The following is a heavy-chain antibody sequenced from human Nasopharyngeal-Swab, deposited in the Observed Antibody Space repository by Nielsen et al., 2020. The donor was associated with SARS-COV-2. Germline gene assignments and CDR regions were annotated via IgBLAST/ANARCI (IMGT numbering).Heavy chain of an antibody. CDR3: ARDWRQLVSYYFDY. V-gene: IGHV3-30-3*01. CDR1: GFTFSSYS. CDR2: ISYDGSNK. D-gene: IGHD6-13*01. Sequence: GGSLRLSCAASGFTFSSYSMHWVRPAPGKGLEWVAVISYDGSNKYYADSVKGRFTISRDNSKNTLYLQMNSLRAEDTAVYYCARDWRQLVSYYFDYWGQGTLVTVSS. J-gene: IGHJ4*02.